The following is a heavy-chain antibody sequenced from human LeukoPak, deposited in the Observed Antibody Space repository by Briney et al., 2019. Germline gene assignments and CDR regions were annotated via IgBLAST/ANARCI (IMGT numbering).Heavy chain of an antibody. CDR3: ARAEERWLVYLGIQFSGFDY. J-gene: IGHJ4*02. Sequence: GGSLRLSCAASGFTFSSYAMHWVRQAPGKGLEWVAVISYDGSNKYYADSVKGRFTISRDNSKNTLYLRMNSLRAEDTAVYYCARAEERWLVYLGIQFSGFDYWGQGTLVTVSS. D-gene: IGHD5-24*01. CDR1: GFTFSSYA. V-gene: IGHV3-30*04. CDR2: ISYDGSNK.